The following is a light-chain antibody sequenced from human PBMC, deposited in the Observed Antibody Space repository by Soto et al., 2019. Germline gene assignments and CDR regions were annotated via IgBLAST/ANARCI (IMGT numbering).Light chain of an antibody. CDR1: SSDVGSYNL. J-gene: IGLJ1*01. CDR3: CSYAGSSLS. V-gene: IGLV2-23*01. CDR2: EGS. Sequence: SALTQPASVSGSPGQSITISCTGTSSDVGSYNLVSWYQQHPGKAPKLMIYEGSKRPSGVSNRFSGSKSGNTASLTISGLQAEDEADYYCCSYAGSSLSFGTGTKAPS.